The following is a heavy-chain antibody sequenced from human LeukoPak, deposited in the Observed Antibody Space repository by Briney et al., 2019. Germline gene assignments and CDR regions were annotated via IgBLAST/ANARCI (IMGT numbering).Heavy chain of an antibody. CDR3: ARDSGNYLDAFDI. D-gene: IGHD1-7*01. CDR1: GFTLSIYS. Sequence: GGSLRLSCAPSGFTLSIYSINCVPQAPGKGLEGVSSFSSSGSYIYYADSVKGRFTLSRDNAKNSLYLQMNSLRAEDTAVYYCARDSGNYLDAFDIWGQGTMVTASS. V-gene: IGHV3-21*01. J-gene: IGHJ3*02. CDR2: FSSSGSYI.